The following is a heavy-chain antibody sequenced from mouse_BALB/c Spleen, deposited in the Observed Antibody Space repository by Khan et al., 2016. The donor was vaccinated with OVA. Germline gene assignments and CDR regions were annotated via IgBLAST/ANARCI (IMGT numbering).Heavy chain of an antibody. CDR2: INPNNVYT. CDR1: GYTFTTYT. Sequence: VQLQESGAELARPGASVKMSCKASGYTFTTYTIHWIKQRPGQGLEWIGFINPNNVYTNYNQKFKDKATLTADKSSTTAYMQLNSLTSDDSAVYYWTRDGAYYRNDGWFAYWGQGTLVTVSA. V-gene: IGHV1-4*01. D-gene: IGHD2-14*01. J-gene: IGHJ3*01. CDR3: TRDGAYYRNDGWFAY.